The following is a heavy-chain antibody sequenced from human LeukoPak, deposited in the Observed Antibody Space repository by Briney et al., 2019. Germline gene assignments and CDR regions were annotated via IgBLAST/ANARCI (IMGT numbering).Heavy chain of an antibody. D-gene: IGHD3-22*01. CDR2: IYYSGST. CDR1: GGSISSYY. CDR3: ASHASYDSSGYYFGIFDY. Sequence: SETLSLTCTVSGGSISSYYWSWIRQPPGKGLEWIGYIYYSGSTNYNPSLKSRVTISVDTSKSQFSLKLSSVTDAGTAVYYCASHASYDSSGYYFGIFDYWGQGTLVTVSS. J-gene: IGHJ4*02. V-gene: IGHV4-59*08.